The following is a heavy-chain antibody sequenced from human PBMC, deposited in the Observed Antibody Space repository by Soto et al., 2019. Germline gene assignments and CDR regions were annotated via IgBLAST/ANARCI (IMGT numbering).Heavy chain of an antibody. V-gene: IGHV3-30-3*01. CDR2: ISYDGSNK. CDR1: GFTFSSYA. Sequence: GGSLRLSCAASGFTFSSYAMHWVRQAPGKGLEWVAVISYDGSNKYYADTVKGRFTISRDNSKNTLYLQMNSLRAEDTAVYYCAGARSGYYLRPYYYYGMDVWGQGTTVTVSS. D-gene: IGHD3-3*01. CDR3: AGARSGYYLRPYYYYGMDV. J-gene: IGHJ6*02.